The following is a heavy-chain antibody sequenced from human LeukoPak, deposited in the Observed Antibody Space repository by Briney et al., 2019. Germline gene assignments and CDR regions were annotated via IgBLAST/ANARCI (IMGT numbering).Heavy chain of an antibody. D-gene: IGHD2-2*01. CDR3: ARDLSDIVVVPAATRTFDY. CDR1: GFTFSHHW. V-gene: IGHV3-7*01. CDR2: IKFDGSEK. J-gene: IGHJ4*02. Sequence: GGSLRLSCSGSGFTFSHHWMTWVRQAPGKGLEWVANIKFDGSEKFYGDSVKGRFTISRDNAKNSLYLQMNSLRAEDTAVYYCARDLSDIVVVPAATRTFDYRGQGTLVTVSS.